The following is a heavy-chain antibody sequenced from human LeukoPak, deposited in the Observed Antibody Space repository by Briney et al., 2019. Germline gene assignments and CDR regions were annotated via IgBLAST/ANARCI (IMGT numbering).Heavy chain of an antibody. V-gene: IGHV1-2*02. J-gene: IGHJ6*03. Sequence: GASVKVSCKASGYTFTGYYMHWVRQAPGQGLEWMGWINPNSGGTNYAQKFQGRVTMTRDTSISTAYMELSRLRSDDTAVYYCARDYDYVWGSCISRYMDVWGKGTTVTVSS. CDR1: GYTFTGYY. D-gene: IGHD3-16*01. CDR2: INPNSGGT. CDR3: ARDYDYVWGSCISRYMDV.